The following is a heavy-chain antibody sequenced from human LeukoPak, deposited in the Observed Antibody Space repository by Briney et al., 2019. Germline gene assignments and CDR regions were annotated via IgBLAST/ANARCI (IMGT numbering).Heavy chain of an antibody. V-gene: IGHV3-30*03. Sequence: GGSLRLSCAASGFTFSSYGMHWVRQAPGKGLEWVTVISYDGSNKYVDSVKGRFTISRDNSKNTLYPQMNSLRGEDTAVYYCARDRMEAIAGSYYFDYWGQGTLVTVSS. J-gene: IGHJ4*02. CDR1: GFTFSSYG. CDR2: ISYDGSNK. D-gene: IGHD1-14*01. CDR3: ARDRMEAIAGSYYFDY.